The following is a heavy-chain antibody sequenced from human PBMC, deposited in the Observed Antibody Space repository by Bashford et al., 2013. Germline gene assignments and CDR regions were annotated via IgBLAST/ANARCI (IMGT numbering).Heavy chain of an antibody. J-gene: IGHJ4*02. CDR2: IYPSDSDI. V-gene: IGHV5-51*01. Sequence: GESLKISCEVSGYSITSYWIGWVRQTPGKGLEWMAIIYPSDSDIKYSPSFQGQVTISVDKSINTAYLQWNSLKASDTAMYYCVRGSLFDYWGQGTLVTVSS. CDR1: GYSITSYW. D-gene: IGHD3-10*01. CDR3: VRGSLFDY.